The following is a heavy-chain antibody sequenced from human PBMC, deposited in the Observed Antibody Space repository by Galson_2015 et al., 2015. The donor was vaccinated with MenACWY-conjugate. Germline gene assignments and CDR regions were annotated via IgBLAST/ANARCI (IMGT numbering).Heavy chain of an antibody. CDR2: IDPKSGGA. J-gene: IGHJ4*02. D-gene: IGHD2-2*01. Sequence: SVKVSCKASGYPFTAYFILWVRQAPGQGLQWMGWIDPKSGGANYAQNFQVRVTMTRDTSISTAYMDLSSLRSDDTAVYYCTRDRHPPSAPFDYWGQGTLVTVSS. CDR3: TRDRHPPSAPFDY. V-gene: IGHV1-2*02. CDR1: GYPFTAYF.